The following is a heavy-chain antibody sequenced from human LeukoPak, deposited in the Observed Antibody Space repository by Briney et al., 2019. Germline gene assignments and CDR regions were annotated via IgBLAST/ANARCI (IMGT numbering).Heavy chain of an antibody. Sequence: ASVKVSCKASGYTFTSYGISWVRQAPGQGLEWMGWISAYNGNTNYAQKFQGRVTMTRDTSISTAYMELSRLRSDDTAVYYCARGLRGGYNWFDPWGQGTLVTVSS. CDR2: ISAYNGNT. CDR3: ARGLRGGYNWFDP. CDR1: GYTFTSYG. D-gene: IGHD3-16*01. V-gene: IGHV1-18*01. J-gene: IGHJ5*02.